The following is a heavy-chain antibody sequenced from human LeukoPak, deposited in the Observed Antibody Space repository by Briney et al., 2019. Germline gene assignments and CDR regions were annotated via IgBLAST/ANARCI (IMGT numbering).Heavy chain of an antibody. J-gene: IGHJ6*03. Sequence: QAGGSLRLSCAASGFTFSGSALHWVRQASGKGLGWVGRIRSTANGYATAYAASVKGRFTISRDNSKNTLYLQMNSLKGDDTAVYYCARDSAFYYIDVWGKGTTVIISS. CDR3: ARDSAFYYIDV. V-gene: IGHV3-73*01. CDR2: IRSTANGYAT. CDR1: GFTFSGSA. D-gene: IGHD3-10*01.